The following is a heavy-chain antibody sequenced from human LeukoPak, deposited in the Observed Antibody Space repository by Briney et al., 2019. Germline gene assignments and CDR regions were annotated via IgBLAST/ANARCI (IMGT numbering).Heavy chain of an antibody. CDR3: ARDDYVWGSYRSFDY. Sequence: TASETLSLTCTVSGGSISSYYWGWIRQPPGKGLEWIGSIYHSGSTYYNPSLKSRVTISVDTSKNQFSLKLSSVTAADTAVYYCARDDYVWGSYRSFDYWGQGTLVTVSS. V-gene: IGHV4-38-2*02. CDR1: GGSISSYY. D-gene: IGHD3-16*02. CDR2: IYHSGST. J-gene: IGHJ4*02.